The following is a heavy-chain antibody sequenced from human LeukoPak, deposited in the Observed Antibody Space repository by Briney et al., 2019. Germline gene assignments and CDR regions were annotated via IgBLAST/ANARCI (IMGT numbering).Heavy chain of an antibody. Sequence: ASVKVSCKASGGTFSSYAISWVRQAPGQGLEWMGGIIPIFGTANYAQKFQGRVTITTDESTSTAYMELSSLRSEDTAVYYCAVTYYYGSGRRRMGFXFDYWGQGTLVTVSS. CDR2: IIPIFGTA. CDR3: AVTYYYGSGRRRMGFXFDY. D-gene: IGHD3-10*01. J-gene: IGHJ4*02. CDR1: GGTFSSYA. V-gene: IGHV1-69*05.